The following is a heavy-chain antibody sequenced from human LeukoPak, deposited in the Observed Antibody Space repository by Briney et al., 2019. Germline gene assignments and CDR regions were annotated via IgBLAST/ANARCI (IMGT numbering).Heavy chain of an antibody. CDR1: GYPFSAHF. D-gene: IGHD3-22*01. V-gene: IGHV7-4-1*02. CDR3: ARGYDITGYFSY. Sequence: ASVKVSCKASGYPFSAHFWNWVRQAPGQGLEYMGWINTNTGNPTYAQGFTGRFVFSLDTSVSTAYLQLSSLRAEDTAVYYCARGYDITGYFSYWGQGTLVTVSS. CDR2: INTNTGNP. J-gene: IGHJ4*02.